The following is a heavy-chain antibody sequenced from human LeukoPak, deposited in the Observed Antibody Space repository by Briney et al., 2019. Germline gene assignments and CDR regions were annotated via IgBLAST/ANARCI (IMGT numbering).Heavy chain of an antibody. D-gene: IGHD6-13*01. Sequence: GGSLRLSCAASGFTFDDYTMHLVRQVPGKGLEWVSVISWDGGTTYYADSVRGRFTISRDNSKNSLYLQMKSLRTEDTALYYCVKDYTSGYSSSWYLDSWGQGTLVTVSS. CDR2: ISWDGGTT. CDR3: VKDYTSGYSSSWYLDS. J-gene: IGHJ4*02. V-gene: IGHV3-43*01. CDR1: GFTFDDYT.